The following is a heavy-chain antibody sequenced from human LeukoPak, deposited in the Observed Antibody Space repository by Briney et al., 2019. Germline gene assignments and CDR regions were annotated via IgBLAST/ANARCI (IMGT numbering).Heavy chain of an antibody. V-gene: IGHV3-23*01. D-gene: IGHD6-13*01. J-gene: IGHJ4*02. Sequence: GGSLRLSCAASGLTFTNYAMSWVRQAPGKGLEWVSAIRGRGGSTYYADSVKGRFTISRDNSKNTLYLQMNSLRAADTAVYYCASKTQLDGVDYWGQGTLVTVSS. CDR1: GLTFTNYA. CDR2: IRGRGGST. CDR3: ASKTQLDGVDY.